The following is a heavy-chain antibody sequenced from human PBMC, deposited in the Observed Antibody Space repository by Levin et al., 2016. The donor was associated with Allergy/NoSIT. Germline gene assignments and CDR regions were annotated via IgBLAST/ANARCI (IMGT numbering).Heavy chain of an antibody. CDR2: FYYSGST. V-gene: IGHV4-39*02. J-gene: IGHJ5*02. CDR1: GGSISSSSYY. CDR3: ARDFLEGGGRVRWFDP. D-gene: IGHD2-15*01. Sequence: SETLSLTCTVSGGSISSSSYYWGWIRQPPGKGLEWIGSFYYSGSTYYNPSLKSRVSTFVDSSKNQFSLQLNSVTPEDTAMYFCARDFLEGGGRVRWFDPWGQGILVTVSS.